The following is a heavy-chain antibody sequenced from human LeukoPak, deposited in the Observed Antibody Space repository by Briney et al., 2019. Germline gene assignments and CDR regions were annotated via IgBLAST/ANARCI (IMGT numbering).Heavy chain of an antibody. J-gene: IGHJ5*02. CDR3: ARETWFDP. Sequence: PGGSLRLSCAVSGFTFSGFWMSWSRQAPGKGLEWVASINSDGSEGYYADVVKGRFTISRDNAKNSLYLQINSLRAEDTAVYHCARETWFDPWGQGTLVTVSS. V-gene: IGHV3-7*03. CDR2: INSDGSEG. CDR1: GFTFSGFW.